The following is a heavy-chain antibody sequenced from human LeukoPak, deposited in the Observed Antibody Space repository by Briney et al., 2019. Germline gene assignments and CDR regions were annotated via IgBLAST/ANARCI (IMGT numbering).Heavy chain of an antibody. V-gene: IGHV4-30-4*01. CDR2: IHYSGST. CDR3: ARAPVLLWFGVKTNWFDP. J-gene: IGHJ5*02. Sequence: ASETLSLTCTVSGGSISSGDYYWSWIRQPPGEGLEWIGFIHYSGSTQYNPSLMSRVIISIDTSKIQFSLKLSSVTAADTAVYYCARAPVLLWFGVKTNWFDPWGQGTLVTVSS. D-gene: IGHD3-10*01. CDR1: GGSISSGDYY.